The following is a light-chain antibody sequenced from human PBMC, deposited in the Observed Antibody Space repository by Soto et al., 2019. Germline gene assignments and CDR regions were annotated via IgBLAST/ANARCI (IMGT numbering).Light chain of an antibody. CDR3: QQYAVSPPT. CDR2: GAS. J-gene: IGKJ1*01. CDR1: QSVSARY. Sequence: EIVLTQSPGTLSLSPGERATLSCRASQSVSARYVAWYQRKPGQAARLLIYGASNRSTDIPVRLRASGSGTDFNPTITRPEPEDVAVYICQQYAVSPPTFGLGTKVEFK. V-gene: IGKV3-20*01.